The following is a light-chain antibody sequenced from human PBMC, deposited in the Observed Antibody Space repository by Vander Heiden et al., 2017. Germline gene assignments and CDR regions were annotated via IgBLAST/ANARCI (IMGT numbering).Light chain of an antibody. J-gene: IGLJ2*01. V-gene: IGLV3-21*02. CDR2: EDS. Sequence: SYVLTQPPSVSVAPGQTASITCGGNNIGSKSVHWYRQKPGQAPVLVVYEDSDRPSGIPERFSGSNSGNTATVTISRVEAEDEAEYYCQVWDSSSDHPMWVFGGGTKLTVL. CDR1: NIGSKS. CDR3: QVWDSSSDHPMWV.